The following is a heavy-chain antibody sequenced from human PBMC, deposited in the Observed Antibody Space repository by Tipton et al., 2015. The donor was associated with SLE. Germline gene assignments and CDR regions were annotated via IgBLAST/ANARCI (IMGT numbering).Heavy chain of an antibody. Sequence: QLVQSGGGVVQPGGSLRLSCAASGFSFSIYGMHWVRQAPGKGPEWVAFTRYDGSNEYYADSVKGRFTISRDNSKNTLFLQMNSLRTDDTAMYYCAHLTLLPSDGFDIWGQGTMVTVSS. D-gene: IGHD2-15*01. CDR3: AHLTLLPSDGFDI. J-gene: IGHJ3*02. V-gene: IGHV3-30*02. CDR2: TRYDGSNE. CDR1: GFSFSIYG.